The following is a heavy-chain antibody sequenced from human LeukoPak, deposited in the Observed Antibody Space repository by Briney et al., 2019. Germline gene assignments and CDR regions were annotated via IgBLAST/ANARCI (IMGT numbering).Heavy chain of an antibody. J-gene: IGHJ4*02. D-gene: IGHD5-12*01. CDR3: GRVGYDESVIDQ. Sequence: GGSLRLSCAASGFPFSDHYMDWVRQAPGKGLEWVGRTRNKAYSFTTEYAASVKGRFTISRDDSKNSLYLQMSSLKTEDTAVYYCGRVGYDESVIDQWGQGTLVTVSS. CDR2: TRNKAYSFTT. CDR1: GFPFSDHY. V-gene: IGHV3-72*01.